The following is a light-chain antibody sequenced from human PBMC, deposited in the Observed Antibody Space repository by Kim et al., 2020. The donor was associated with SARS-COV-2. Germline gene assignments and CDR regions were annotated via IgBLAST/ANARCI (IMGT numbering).Light chain of an antibody. Sequence: QSALTQPASVSGSPGQSITISCTGTSSDVGNYNLVSWYQQLPGKAPKLMIYDVTKRPSGVSNRFSGSKSDNTASLTISGLQAADEADYYCCSYAGSSTLVFGGGTKLTVL. CDR3: CSYAGSSTLV. V-gene: IGLV2-23*02. CDR1: SSDVGNYNL. CDR2: DVT. J-gene: IGLJ2*01.